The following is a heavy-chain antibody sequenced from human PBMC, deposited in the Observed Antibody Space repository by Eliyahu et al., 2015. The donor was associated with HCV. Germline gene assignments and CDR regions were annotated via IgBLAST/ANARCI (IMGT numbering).Heavy chain of an antibody. D-gene: IGHD3-22*01. CDR3: ARSFYYDSSGYSDDAFDI. V-gene: IGHV4-61*02. Sequence: GLEWIGRIYTSGSTNYNPSLKSRVTISVDTSKNQFSLKLSSVTAADTAVYYCARSFYYDSSGYSDDAFDIWGQGTMVTVSS. CDR2: IYTSGST. J-gene: IGHJ3*02.